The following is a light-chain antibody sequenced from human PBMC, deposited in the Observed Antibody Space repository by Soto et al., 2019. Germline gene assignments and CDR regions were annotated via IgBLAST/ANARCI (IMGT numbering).Light chain of an antibody. Sequence: EIVLTQSPGTLSLSPGERATLSCRASQSVDTTYLAWFQHKPGQAPRLLIYGASRRATGIPNRFSGSGSGTDFALTISGPEPEDIAVYYCQQSGGSPPITFGQGTRLEMK. J-gene: IGKJ5*01. CDR2: GAS. CDR1: QSVDTTY. V-gene: IGKV3-20*01. CDR3: QQSGGSPPIT.